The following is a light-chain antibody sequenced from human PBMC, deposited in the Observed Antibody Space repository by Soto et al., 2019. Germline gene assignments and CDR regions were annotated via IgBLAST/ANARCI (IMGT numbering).Light chain of an antibody. J-gene: IGLJ1*01. CDR2: EVS. Sequence: QSVLTQPASVSGSPGQSITISCTGTSSDIGGYNYVSWYQQHPGKAPKLMIYEVSHRPSGVSNRSSGSKSGNTSSLTISGLQAEDEADYYGCSYTSIITSVFGTGTKLTVL. CDR3: CSYTSIITSV. CDR1: SSDIGGYNY. V-gene: IGLV2-14*01.